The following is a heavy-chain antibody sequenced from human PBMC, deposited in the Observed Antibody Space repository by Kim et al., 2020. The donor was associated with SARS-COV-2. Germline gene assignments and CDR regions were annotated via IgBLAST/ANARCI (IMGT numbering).Heavy chain of an antibody. J-gene: IGHJ4*02. CDR2: ISGSSTTI. Sequence: GSLRLSCAASGFTFSIHGMNWVRQAPGKGLQWVSYISGSSTTIYYGGSVKGRFTISRDNAKNSLYLQMNNLTDEDTAVYYCARGISSGWSFAYWGQGSL. CDR1: GFTFSIHG. D-gene: IGHD6-19*01. V-gene: IGHV3-48*02. CDR3: ARGISSGWSFAY.